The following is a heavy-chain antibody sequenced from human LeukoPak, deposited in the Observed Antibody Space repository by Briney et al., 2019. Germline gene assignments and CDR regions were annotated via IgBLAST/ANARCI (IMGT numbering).Heavy chain of an antibody. V-gene: IGHV3-7*01. J-gene: IGHJ4*01. CDR1: GFTLSSYW. Sequence: GGSLRLSCAVSGFTLSSYWMNWVRQAPGKGLEWVASIRQDGGEKSYVDSVKGRFTISRDNTKNSLYPQMNSLRAEDTAVYYCARDGTAAGLYFDLWGQGTLVTVSS. CDR3: ARDGTAAGLYFDL. CDR2: IRQDGGEK. D-gene: IGHD6-13*01.